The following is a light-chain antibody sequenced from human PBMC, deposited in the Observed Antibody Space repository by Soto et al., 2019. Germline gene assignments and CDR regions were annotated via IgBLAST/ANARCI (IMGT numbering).Light chain of an antibody. CDR1: QSVSSSY. CDR3: QQYGSSPRT. Sequence: EIVLTQSPGTLSLSPGERATLSCRASQSVSSSYLAWYQQKPGQAPRLLIYGASSRATGIPDRFSGSGSGTDFTLTISRLAPEDFAVYYCQQYGSSPRTFGQGTKVELK. V-gene: IGKV3-20*01. CDR2: GAS. J-gene: IGKJ1*01.